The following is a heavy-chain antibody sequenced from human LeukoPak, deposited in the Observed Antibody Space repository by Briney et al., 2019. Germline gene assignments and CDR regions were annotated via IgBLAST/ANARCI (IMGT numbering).Heavy chain of an antibody. CDR1: GGSISSSSYY. CDR3: ASGYSYGYVWY. CDR2: IYYSGST. Sequence: SETLSLTCTVSGGSISSSSYYWGWIRQPPGKGLEWIGSIYYSGSTYYNPSLKSRVTISVDTSKNQFSLKLSSVTAADTAVYHCASGYSYGYVWYWGQGTLVTVSS. D-gene: IGHD5-18*01. J-gene: IGHJ4*02. V-gene: IGHV4-39*01.